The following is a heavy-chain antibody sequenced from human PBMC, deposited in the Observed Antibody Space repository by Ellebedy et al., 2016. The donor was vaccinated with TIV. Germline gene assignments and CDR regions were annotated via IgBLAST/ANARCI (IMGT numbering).Heavy chain of an antibody. CDR2: FDPEDGET. V-gene: IGHV1-24*01. CDR3: ATARNYDSSGYYRFDY. Sequence: AASVKVSCKASGYTFTSYYMHWVRQAPGKGLEWMGGFDPEDGETIYAQKFQGRVTMTEDTSTDTAYMELSSLRSEDTAVYYCATARNYDSSGYYRFDYWGQGTRVTVSS. CDR1: GYTFTSYY. J-gene: IGHJ4*02. D-gene: IGHD3-22*01.